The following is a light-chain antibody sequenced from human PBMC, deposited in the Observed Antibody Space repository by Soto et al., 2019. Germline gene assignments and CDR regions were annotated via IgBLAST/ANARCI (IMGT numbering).Light chain of an antibody. CDR3: CSYAGRSTLV. Sequence: QSALTQPASVSGSPGQSITISCAGSSSDVGTYNHVSWYQQHAGRAPNLLIYEGSNRPSGVSDRFSGSKSGNTASLTISGLQAEDEALYFCCSYAGRSTLVCGGGTKLTVL. V-gene: IGLV2-23*01. J-gene: IGLJ3*02. CDR2: EGS. CDR1: SSDVGTYNH.